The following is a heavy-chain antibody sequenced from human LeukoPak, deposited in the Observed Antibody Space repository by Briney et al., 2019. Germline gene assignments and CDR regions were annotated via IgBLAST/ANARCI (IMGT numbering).Heavy chain of an antibody. CDR2: IRTRVYGETT. CDR3: TRGWFHSPDYYTD. D-gene: IGHD3/OR15-3a*01. V-gene: IGHV3-49*04. Sequence: GRSLRLSCTDSGITFRDYAMTWVRQAPGKGLEWVGFIRTRVYGETTEYAASVKGRFTISRDDSKSIAYLQMNSLKTEDTAIYYCTRGWFHSPDYYTDWGQGTLVTVSS. J-gene: IGHJ4*02. CDR1: GITFRDYA.